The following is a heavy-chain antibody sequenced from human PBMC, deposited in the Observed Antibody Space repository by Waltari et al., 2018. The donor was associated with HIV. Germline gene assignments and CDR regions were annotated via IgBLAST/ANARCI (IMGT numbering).Heavy chain of an antibody. CDR2: INPKFGTP. CDR3: TRGRYNWHDVGYYYNYDMDV. D-gene: IGHD1-20*01. Sequence: QVPLVQSGDAVKRPGPSLQFPCTASGGTFSSHAISWVRQAPGQGLEWMGGINPKFGTPKYAQKFQGRVTITADESTITAYMDLSSLRSEDTAVYYCTRGRYNWHDVGYYYNYDMDVWGQGTTVTVSS. J-gene: IGHJ6*02. V-gene: IGHV1-69*12. CDR1: GGTFSSHA.